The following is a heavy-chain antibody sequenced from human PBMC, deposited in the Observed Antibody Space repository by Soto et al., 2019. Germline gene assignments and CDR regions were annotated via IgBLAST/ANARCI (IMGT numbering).Heavy chain of an antibody. CDR1: GFTFSTYA. Sequence: EVQLLESAGGLVQPGGSLRLSCAASGFTFSTYAMTWVRQASGKGLEWVSAISGSGSSTYYAESVKGRFTFSRDNSKNTLYLQMNSLRAEDTAVYYCAKGVSRSTSHDNAFDIWGQGTMVTVSS. CDR3: AKGVSRSTSHDNAFDI. CDR2: ISGSGSST. V-gene: IGHV3-23*01. D-gene: IGHD3-22*01. J-gene: IGHJ3*02.